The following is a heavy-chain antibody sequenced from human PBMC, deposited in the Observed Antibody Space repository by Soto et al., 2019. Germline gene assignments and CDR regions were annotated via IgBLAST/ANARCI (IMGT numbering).Heavy chain of an antibody. Sequence: PGGSLRLSCAASGFTFSSYGMHWVRQAPGKGLEWVAVISYDGSNKYCADSVKGRFTISRDNSKNTLYLQMNSLRAEDTAVYYCAKQVYGDYSDFDYWGQGTLVTVSS. CDR3: AKQVYGDYSDFDY. CDR1: GFTFSSYG. D-gene: IGHD4-17*01. V-gene: IGHV3-30*18. CDR2: ISYDGSNK. J-gene: IGHJ4*02.